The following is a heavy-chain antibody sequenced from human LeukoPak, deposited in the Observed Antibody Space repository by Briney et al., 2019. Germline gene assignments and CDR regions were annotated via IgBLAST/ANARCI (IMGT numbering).Heavy chain of an antibody. CDR3: ARDNGGWFDS. CDR1: EFIFSDYW. V-gene: IGHV3-7*03. Sequence: GGSLRLSCVASEFIFSDYWMSWVRQAPGKGLEWVANIKQGGREEKYVGSVKGRFAISRDDAKSTLYLQMHSLSGDDTAVYYRARDNGGWFDSWGRGTLVTVSS. D-gene: IGHD3-10*01. CDR2: IKQGGREE. J-gene: IGHJ5*01.